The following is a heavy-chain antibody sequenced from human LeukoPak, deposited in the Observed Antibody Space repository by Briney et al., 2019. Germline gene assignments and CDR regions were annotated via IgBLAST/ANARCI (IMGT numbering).Heavy chain of an antibody. Sequence: SETLSLTCTVSGGSISSYYWTWIRQPPGKGLEWIGYIYYSGSTNYNPSLKSRVTISVDTSKNQFSLKLSSVTAADTAVYYCARGDEYYYDSSGYLGYWGQGTLVTVSS. V-gene: IGHV4-59*08. CDR1: GGSISSYY. CDR3: ARGDEYYYDSSGYLGY. J-gene: IGHJ4*02. CDR2: IYYSGST. D-gene: IGHD3-22*01.